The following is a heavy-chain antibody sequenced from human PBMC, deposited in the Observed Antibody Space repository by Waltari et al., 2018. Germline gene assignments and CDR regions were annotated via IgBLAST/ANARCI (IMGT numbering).Heavy chain of an antibody. Sequence: QVQLVQSGAEVKKPGASVKVYCKAPGYTFTIYGISWVRQAPGNGRAWMGWMRAYNGNTNHAHKLQGSATMTTDTSTSTAYMELSSLRSDDTAVYYFARDTAYDFWSGYIRGDYLDYWGQGTLVTVSS. CDR3: ARDTAYDFWSGYIRGDYLDY. V-gene: IGHV1-18*01. J-gene: IGHJ4*02. CDR2: MRAYNGNT. D-gene: IGHD3-3*01. CDR1: GYTFTIYG.